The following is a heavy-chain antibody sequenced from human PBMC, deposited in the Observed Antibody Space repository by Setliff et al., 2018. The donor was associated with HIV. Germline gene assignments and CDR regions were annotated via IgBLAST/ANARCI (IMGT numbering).Heavy chain of an antibody. D-gene: IGHD3-10*01. J-gene: IGHJ5*01. CDR3: AAKPMIRGKPFDS. V-gene: IGHV4-34*01. Sequence: SETLSLTCAVYGRAFTGYFWTWVHHFPGKGLEWIGEINHSGSVNYNPSLKSRVIISVDMSKNQVSLKVTSVNVADTATYFCAAKPMIRGKPFDSWGQGTLVTVSS. CDR1: GRAFTGYF. CDR2: INHSGSV.